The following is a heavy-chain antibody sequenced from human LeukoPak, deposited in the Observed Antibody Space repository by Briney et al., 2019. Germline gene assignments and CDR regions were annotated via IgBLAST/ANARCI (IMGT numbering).Heavy chain of an antibody. CDR2: INPNSGGT. Sequence: GASVKVSCKASGYTFTGYYMHWVRQAPGQGLEWMGWINPNSGGTNYAQKFQGRVTMTRDTSISTAYMELSRLRSDDTAVYYCARDFDDPESSSWYRVADYWGQGTLVTVSS. J-gene: IGHJ4*02. D-gene: IGHD6-13*01. V-gene: IGHV1-2*02. CDR3: ARDFDDPESSSWYRVADY. CDR1: GYTFTGYY.